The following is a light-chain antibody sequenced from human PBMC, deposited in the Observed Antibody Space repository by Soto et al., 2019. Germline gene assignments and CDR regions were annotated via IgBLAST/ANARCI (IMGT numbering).Light chain of an antibody. V-gene: IGLV2-23*01. CDR2: EGS. Sequence: QSALTQPASVSGSPGQSITISCTGTSSDVGNYNLVSWYQQHPGKAPKLVIYEGSKRPSGVSIRFSGSKSGNTASLTISGVQAEDEADYHCCSYAGLKTFWVFGGGTKLTVL. CDR3: CSYAGLKTFWV. J-gene: IGLJ3*02. CDR1: SSDVGNYNL.